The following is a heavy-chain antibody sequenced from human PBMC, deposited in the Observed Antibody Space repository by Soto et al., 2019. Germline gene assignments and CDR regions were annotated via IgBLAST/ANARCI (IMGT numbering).Heavy chain of an antibody. CDR2: IYYSGST. J-gene: IGHJ3*02. CDR3: ARDLYYYDSSGYYGGFRAFDI. D-gene: IGHD3-22*01. CDR1: GGSVSRGSYY. V-gene: IGHV4-61*01. Sequence: PSETLSLTCTVSGGSVSRGSYYWSWIRQPPGKGLEWIGYIYYSGSTNYNPSLKSRVTISVDTSKNQFSLKLSSVTAADTAVYYCARDLYYYDSSGYYGGFRAFDIWGQGTMVTVSS.